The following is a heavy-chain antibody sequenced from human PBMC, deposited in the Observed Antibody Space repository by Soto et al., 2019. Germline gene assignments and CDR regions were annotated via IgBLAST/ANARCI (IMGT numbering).Heavy chain of an antibody. CDR3: VRASGDYPDY. D-gene: IGHD4-17*01. Sequence: EVQLVEAGGGLVQPGESLRLSCVVSGFNFRAYSMNWVRQAPGKGLEWISYISSTSTTLYYADSVKGRVTISRDTDQKSLFLQMNSLRAEDTAVYYCVRASGDYPDYWGQGTQVTVSS. CDR1: GFNFRAYS. CDR2: ISSTSTTL. V-gene: IGHV3-48*01. J-gene: IGHJ4*02.